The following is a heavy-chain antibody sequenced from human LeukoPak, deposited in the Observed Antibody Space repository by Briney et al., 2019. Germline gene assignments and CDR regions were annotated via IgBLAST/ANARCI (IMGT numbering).Heavy chain of an antibody. D-gene: IGHD1-26*01. CDR3: AKRDSGSYRRYFDY. J-gene: IGHJ4*02. Sequence: GGSLRLSCAASGFTFSSYGMRWVRQAPGKGLEWVAVISYDGSNKYYADSVKGRFTISRDNSKNTLYLQMNSLRAEDTAVYYCAKRDSGSYRRYFDYWGQGTLVTVSS. CDR1: GFTFSSYG. V-gene: IGHV3-30*18. CDR2: ISYDGSNK.